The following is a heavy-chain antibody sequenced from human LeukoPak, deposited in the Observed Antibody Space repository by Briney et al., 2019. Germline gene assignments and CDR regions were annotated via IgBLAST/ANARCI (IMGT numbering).Heavy chain of an antibody. CDR2: VNHSGST. CDR3: ARETYMVRGVPRD. V-gene: IGHV4-34*01. D-gene: IGHD3-10*01. Sequence: SETLSLTCAVYGGSLSGYYWSWIRQPPGKGLEWIGEVNHSGSTNYNPSLKSRVTISVDTSKNQFSLKLSSVTAADTAVYYCARETYMVRGVPRDWGQGTLVTVSS. CDR1: GGSLSGYY. J-gene: IGHJ4*02.